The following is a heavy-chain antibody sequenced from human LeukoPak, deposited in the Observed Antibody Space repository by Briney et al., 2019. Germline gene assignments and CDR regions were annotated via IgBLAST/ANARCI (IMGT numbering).Heavy chain of an antibody. CDR3: ARAEGPSSSWPGNYYYGMDV. Sequence: ASVKVSCKASGYTFTSYDINWVRQATGQGLEWMGWMNPNSGNTGYAQKFQGRVTMTRNTSISTAYMELSSLRSEDTAVYYCARAEGPSSSWPGNYYYGMDVWGQGTTVTVSS. D-gene: IGHD6-13*01. CDR2: MNPNSGNT. V-gene: IGHV1-8*01. J-gene: IGHJ6*02. CDR1: GYTFTSYD.